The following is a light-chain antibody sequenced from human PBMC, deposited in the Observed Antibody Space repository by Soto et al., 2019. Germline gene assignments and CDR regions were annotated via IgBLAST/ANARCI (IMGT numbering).Light chain of an antibody. CDR1: SSDVGGYND. Sequence: QSVLTQPASVSGSPGQSITISCTGTSSDVGGYNDVSWYQQHPGKAPKLRIYEVSNRPSGVSNRFSGSKSGNTASLTISGLQAEDEADYYCSSYTSGSTWVFGGGTKLTVL. CDR2: EVS. CDR3: SSYTSGSTWV. J-gene: IGLJ3*02. V-gene: IGLV2-14*01.